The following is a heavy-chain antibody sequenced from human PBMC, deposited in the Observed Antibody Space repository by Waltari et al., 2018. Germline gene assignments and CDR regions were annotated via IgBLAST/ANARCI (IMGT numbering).Heavy chain of an antibody. CDR1: GYTFSDYG. CDR3: ARERHRLMEEGYLMALDP. V-gene: IGHV1-18*01. Sequence: QVQLVQSGAEVKKPGASVTVSCKASGYTFSDYGISWVRKAPGQGLEWMGRISGNNGNTNQAQKCQGRLIMTEDTSATTVYMELTYLTSDDKAVYYCARERHRLMEEGYLMALDPWGQGTLVTVSS. CDR2: ISGNNGNT. D-gene: IGHD3-3*01. J-gene: IGHJ5*02.